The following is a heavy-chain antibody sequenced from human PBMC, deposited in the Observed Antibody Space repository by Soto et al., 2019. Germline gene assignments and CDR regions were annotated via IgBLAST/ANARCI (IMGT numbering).Heavy chain of an antibody. CDR1: GFTFSSYT. Sequence: PGGSLRLSCAASGFTFSSYTMSWVRQAPGKGLEWVAVISYDGSNKYYADSVKGRFTISRDNSKNTLYLQMNSLRAEDTAVYYCARSFFSIRYNWNGGAFDIWGQGTMVTVSS. CDR2: ISYDGSNK. D-gene: IGHD1-20*01. V-gene: IGHV3-30-3*01. J-gene: IGHJ3*02. CDR3: ARSFFSIRYNWNGGAFDI.